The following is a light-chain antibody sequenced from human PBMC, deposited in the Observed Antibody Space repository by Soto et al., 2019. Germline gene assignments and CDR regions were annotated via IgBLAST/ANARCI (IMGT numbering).Light chain of an antibody. CDR3: QQFNSYPLT. Sequence: DLQLTQSPSFLSASVGDRVTITCRASQGISSYLAWYQQKPGKAPKFLIYAASTLQSGVPSRFSDSGSGTEFTLTISSLQPEDFATYYCQQFNSYPLTFGGGTKVEIK. V-gene: IGKV1-9*01. CDR1: QGISSY. J-gene: IGKJ4*01. CDR2: AAS.